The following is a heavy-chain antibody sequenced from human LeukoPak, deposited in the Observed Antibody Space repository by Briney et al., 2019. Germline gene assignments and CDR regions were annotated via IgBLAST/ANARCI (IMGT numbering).Heavy chain of an antibody. CDR1: GYSFSSYW. J-gene: IGHJ4*02. CDR2: IYPGDSDT. V-gene: IGHV5-51*01. CDR3: ARFSHTSSPLDY. Sequence: LGESLKISCKGSGYSFSSYWIAWVRQMPGKGLERMGIIYPGDSDTRYSPSFQGQVTISADKSISTAYLHWSSLKASDTAMYYCARFSHTSSPLDYWGQGTLVTVSS. D-gene: IGHD6-6*01.